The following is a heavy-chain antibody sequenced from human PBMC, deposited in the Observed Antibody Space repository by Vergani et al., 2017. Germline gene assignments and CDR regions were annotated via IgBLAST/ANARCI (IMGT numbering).Heavy chain of an antibody. CDR2: ISGSGGST. CDR1: GFTFSSYA. J-gene: IGHJ6*03. V-gene: IGHV3-23*01. D-gene: IGHD2-2*02. CDR3: AKVFXSSTSCYILAYMDV. Sequence: EVQLLESGGGLVQPGGSLRLFCAASGFTFSSYAMSWVRQAPGKGLEWVSAISGSGGSTYYADSVKGRFTISRDNSKNTLYLQMNSLRAEDTAVYYCAKVFXSSTSCYILAYMDVWGKGTTVTVSS.